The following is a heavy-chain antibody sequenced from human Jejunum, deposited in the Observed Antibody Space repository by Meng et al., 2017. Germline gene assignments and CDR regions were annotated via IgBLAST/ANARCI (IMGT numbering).Heavy chain of an antibody. CDR3: ARGRGGY. CDR2: ISMEGDI. V-gene: IGHV3-66*02. D-gene: IGHD3-10*01. CDR1: EVSVRSDF. Sequence: GESLKISCVASEVSVRSDFMSWVRQAPGKGLECFSLISMEGDIYYADSVKGRFTISRDNSKNTLYLQMNSLRTEDTAVYYCARGRGGYWGQGTLVTVSS. J-gene: IGHJ4*02.